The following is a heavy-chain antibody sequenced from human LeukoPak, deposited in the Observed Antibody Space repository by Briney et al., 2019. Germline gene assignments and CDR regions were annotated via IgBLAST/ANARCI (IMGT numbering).Heavy chain of an antibody. CDR1: GGSISGYY. D-gene: IGHD2-15*01. CDR3: ARVGCSGGSCYPDY. Sequence: SETLSLTCTVSGGSISGYYYNWIRQPPGKGLEWIGYIYYSGSTNYNPSLKSRVTISAYTSKNQLSLKLSSVTAADTAVYYCARVGCSGGSCYPDYWGQGTLVTVSS. V-gene: IGHV4-59*01. J-gene: IGHJ4*02. CDR2: IYYSGST.